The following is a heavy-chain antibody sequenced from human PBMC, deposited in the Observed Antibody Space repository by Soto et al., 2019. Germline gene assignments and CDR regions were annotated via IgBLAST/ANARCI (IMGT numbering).Heavy chain of an antibody. Sequence: SETLSLTCTVSGGSISSYYWSWIRQPPGKGLEWIGYIYYSGSTNYNPSLKSRVTISVDTSKNQFSLKLSSVTAADTAVYYCARTEGRQLLYFDYWGQGTLVTVSS. V-gene: IGHV4-59*01. CDR3: ARTEGRQLLYFDY. CDR2: IYYSGST. J-gene: IGHJ4*02. D-gene: IGHD2-2*01. CDR1: GGSISSYY.